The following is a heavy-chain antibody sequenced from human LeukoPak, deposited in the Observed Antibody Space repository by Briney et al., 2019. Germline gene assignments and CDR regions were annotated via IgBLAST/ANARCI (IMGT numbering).Heavy chain of an antibody. CDR1: GFTFRSYW. D-gene: IGHD6-6*01. V-gene: IGHV3-74*01. CDR2: IHSDGRTT. CDR3: ARGSFSSSSNIDY. J-gene: IGHJ4*02. Sequence: GGSLRLSCAASGFTFRSYWMHWVRQAPGKGLVWVSLIHSDGRTTNYADSVKGRFTISRDNAKNSLYLQMNSLRAEDTAVYYCARGSFSSSSNIDYWGQGTLVTVSS.